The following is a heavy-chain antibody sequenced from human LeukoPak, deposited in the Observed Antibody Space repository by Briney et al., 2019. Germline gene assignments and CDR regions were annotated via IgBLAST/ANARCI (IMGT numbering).Heavy chain of an antibody. CDR3: ARDPHFGALDI. D-gene: IGHD3-10*01. V-gene: IGHV3-7*01. J-gene: IGHJ3*02. CDR2: INQDGSHK. CDR1: GFSFSNSW. Sequence: GGSLRLSCAASGFSFSNSWMAWVRQVPGSGLEWVADINQDGSHKYYVDSLRGRFTISRDNAKNSLHLQMNSLRAEDAAIYYCARDPHFGALDIWGQGTVVTVSS.